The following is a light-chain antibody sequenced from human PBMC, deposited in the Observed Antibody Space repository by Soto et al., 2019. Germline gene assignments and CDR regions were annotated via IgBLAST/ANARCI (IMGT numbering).Light chain of an antibody. CDR2: RNN. CDR3: PAWDDSLSGPV. V-gene: IGLV1-47*01. J-gene: IGLJ7*01. Sequence: QSVLTQPPSASGTPGQRVTISCSGSSSNIGSNYVYWYQQLPGTAPKLLIYRNNQRPSGVPDRFSGSKSGTSASLAISGLRAEDEADYYCPAWDDSLSGPVFGRGTQVTVL. CDR1: SSNIGSNY.